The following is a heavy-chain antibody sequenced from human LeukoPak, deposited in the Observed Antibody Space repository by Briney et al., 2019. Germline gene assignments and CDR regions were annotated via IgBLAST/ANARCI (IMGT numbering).Heavy chain of an antibody. CDR2: IYYSGST. CDR3: ARAHCGGDCYAESSLIDY. D-gene: IGHD2-21*02. CDR1: AGSVTNGDYY. J-gene: IGHJ4*02. Sequence: SETLSLTCTVSAGSVTNGDYYWSWIRQHPGKGLEWIGYIYYSGSTYYNPSLKSRVTISVDTSKNQFSLKLSSVTAADTAVYYCARAHCGGDCYAESSLIDYWGQGTLVTVSS. V-gene: IGHV4-31*03.